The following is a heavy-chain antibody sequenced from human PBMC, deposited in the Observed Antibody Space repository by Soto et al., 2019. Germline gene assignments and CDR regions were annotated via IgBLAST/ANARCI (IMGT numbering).Heavy chain of an antibody. D-gene: IGHD1-26*01. CDR3: ARDSVSYMYVSD. CDR1: GYTFTSSG. Sequence: QVQLVQSGAEVKKPGASVKVSCKASGYTFTSSGFSWVRQAPGQGLEWMAWISAYNGETHYAQKFQGRVTMTTDTSTSTSYMELRSLRSDVTAVYDCARDSVSYMYVSDWGQGTLVTVSS. CDR2: ISAYNGET. V-gene: IGHV1-18*01. J-gene: IGHJ4*02.